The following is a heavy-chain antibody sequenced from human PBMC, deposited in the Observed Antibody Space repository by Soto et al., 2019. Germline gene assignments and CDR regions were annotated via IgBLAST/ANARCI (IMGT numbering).Heavy chain of an antibody. J-gene: IGHJ6*02. D-gene: IGHD6-19*01. CDR1: GYTFTSYS. Sequence: QVPLVQSGAEVKTPGASVKVSCKASGYTFTSYSISWMRQAPGQGLEWMGWINAFNGNTNYAPKFQGRVTMTTDTSASIVYMALGSLRSDDTAVYFCAGDWDNSGWGGGRGMDVWGQGTTVIVSS. CDR2: INAFNGNT. CDR3: AGDWDNSGWGGGRGMDV. V-gene: IGHV1-18*01.